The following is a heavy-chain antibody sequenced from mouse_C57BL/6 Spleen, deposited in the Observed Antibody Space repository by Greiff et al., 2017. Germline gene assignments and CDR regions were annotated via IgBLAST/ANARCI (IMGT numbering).Heavy chain of an antibody. Sequence: EVKLMESGGGLVQPGGSLSLSCAASGFTFTDYYMSWVRQPPGKALEWLGFIRNKANGYTTEYSASVKGRFTISRDNSQSILYLQMNALRAEDSSTYYCARYMYGSSLYFDYWGQGTTLTVSS. D-gene: IGHD1-1*01. CDR3: ARYMYGSSLYFDY. J-gene: IGHJ2*01. V-gene: IGHV7-3*01. CDR2: IRNKANGYTT. CDR1: GFTFTDYY.